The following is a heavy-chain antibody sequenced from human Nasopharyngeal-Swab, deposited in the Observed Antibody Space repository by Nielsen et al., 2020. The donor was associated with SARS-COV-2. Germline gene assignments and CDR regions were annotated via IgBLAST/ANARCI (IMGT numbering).Heavy chain of an antibody. CDR2: ISSNGGST. CDR3: VKDLDTGVRFDP. V-gene: IGHV3-64D*06. D-gene: IGHD3-10*01. Sequence: GESLKISCSASGFTFSSYAMHWVRQAPGKGLEYVSAISSNGGSTYYADSVKGRFTISRDNSKNTLYLQMSSLRAEDTAVYYCVKDLDTGVRFDPWGQGTLVTVSS. J-gene: IGHJ5*02. CDR1: GFTFSSYA.